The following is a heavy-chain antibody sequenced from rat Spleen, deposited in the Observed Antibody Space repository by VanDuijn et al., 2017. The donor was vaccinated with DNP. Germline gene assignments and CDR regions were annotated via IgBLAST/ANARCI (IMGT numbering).Heavy chain of an antibody. CDR3: ARSGYNTDYYHLGAY. D-gene: IGHD1-6*01. CDR2: INGAGST. V-gene: IGHV3-3*01. J-gene: IGHJ3*01. Sequence: VQLKESGPGLVKPSQSLSLTCSVTGYSITSNYWGWIRKFPENKLEWMGHINGAGSTNYNPSLKSRISITRDKSKNQFFLRVNSVTSEDTATYYCARSGYNTDYYHLGAYWGQGTLVTVSS. CDR1: GYSITSNY.